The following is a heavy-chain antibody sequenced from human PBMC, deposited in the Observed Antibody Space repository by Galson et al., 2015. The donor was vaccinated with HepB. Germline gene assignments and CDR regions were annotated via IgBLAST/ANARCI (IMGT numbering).Heavy chain of an antibody. V-gene: IGHV3-11*01. D-gene: IGHD2-2*03. Sequence: SLRLSCAASGFTFSDYYMSWLRQAPGKGLEWVSYISSSGSTIYYADSVKGRFTISRDNAKNSLYLQMNSLRAEDTAVYYCARMDIVVVPAAESHFYYGMDVWGQGTTVTVSS. CDR3: ARMDIVVVPAAESHFYYGMDV. J-gene: IGHJ6*02. CDR2: ISSSGSTI. CDR1: GFTFSDYY.